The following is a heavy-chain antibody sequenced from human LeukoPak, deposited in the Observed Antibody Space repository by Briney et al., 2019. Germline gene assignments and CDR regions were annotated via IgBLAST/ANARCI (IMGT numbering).Heavy chain of an antibody. CDR2: IYPGDSDT. V-gene: IGHV5-51*01. CDR1: GYSFTSYW. Sequence: GESLKISCKCSGYSFTSYWIGWVRQMPGKGLEWMGIIYPGDSDTRYSPSFQGQVTISADKSISTAYLQWSSLRASDTAMYYCASHPSYSSGWYEGYYWGQGTLVTVSS. J-gene: IGHJ4*02. D-gene: IGHD6-19*01. CDR3: ASHPSYSSGWYEGYY.